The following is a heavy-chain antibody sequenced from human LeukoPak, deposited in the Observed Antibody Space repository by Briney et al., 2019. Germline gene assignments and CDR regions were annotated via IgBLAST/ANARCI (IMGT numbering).Heavy chain of an antibody. J-gene: IGHJ5*02. CDR1: GGSISSYH. D-gene: IGHD2-2*02. CDR2: IYTSGST. CDR3: TRRVVPAAIPSSNWFDP. Sequence: PSETLSLTCTVSGGSISSYHWSWIRQPPGKGLEWIGYIYTSGSTNYNPSLKSRVTISVDTSKNQFSLKLSSVTAADTAVYYCTRRVVPAAIPSSNWFDPWGQGTLVTVSS. V-gene: IGHV4-4*09.